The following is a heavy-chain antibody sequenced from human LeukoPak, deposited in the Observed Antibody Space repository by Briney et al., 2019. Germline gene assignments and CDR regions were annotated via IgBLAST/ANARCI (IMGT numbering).Heavy chain of an antibody. CDR3: ARWAFCSGGSCSRFGS. Sequence: GGSVRLPCAAWGLIFRSYAMSGVRRPPGRGLEGVANKKQDGSEKCYVDSVKGRFTISRDNAKTSLSLEMNSLRADDTAVYYCARWAFCSGGSCSRFGSWGQGTLVTVSS. CDR1: GLIFRSYA. V-gene: IGHV3-7*01. D-gene: IGHD2-15*01. CDR2: KKQDGSEK. J-gene: IGHJ4*02.